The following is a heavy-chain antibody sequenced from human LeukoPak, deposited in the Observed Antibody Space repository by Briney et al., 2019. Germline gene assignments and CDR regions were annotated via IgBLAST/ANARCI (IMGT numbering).Heavy chain of an antibody. CDR2: ISSSSSTI. CDR3: AHRADYMDV. CDR1: GFTFSSYS. V-gene: IGHV3-48*01. J-gene: IGHJ6*03. Sequence: GGSLRHSCAASGFTFSSYSMNWVRQAPGKGLEWVSYISSSSSTIYYTDSVKGRFTISRDNAKNSLYLQMNSLRAEDTAVNYCAHRADYMDVWGKGTTVTVSS.